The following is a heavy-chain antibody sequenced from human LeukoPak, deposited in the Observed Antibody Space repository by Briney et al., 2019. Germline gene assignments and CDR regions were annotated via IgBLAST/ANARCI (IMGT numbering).Heavy chain of an antibody. CDR3: ASHQYYDLPGGAFDI. D-gene: IGHD3-3*01. CDR1: GYSISSGYY. V-gene: IGHV4-38-2*02. J-gene: IGHJ3*02. Sequence: SETLSLTCTVSGYSISSGYYWGWIRQPPGKGLEWIGSIYHSGRTFYNPSLKSRVTTSVDTSKNQFSLNLRSVTAADTAVYYCASHQYYDLPGGAFDIWGLGTMVTVSS. CDR2: IYHSGRT.